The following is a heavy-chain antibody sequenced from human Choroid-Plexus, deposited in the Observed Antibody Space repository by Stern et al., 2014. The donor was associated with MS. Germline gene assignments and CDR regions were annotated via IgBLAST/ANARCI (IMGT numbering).Heavy chain of an antibody. D-gene: IGHD2/OR15-2a*01. CDR3: AKDRQYLTYFFDH. V-gene: IGHV3-30*18. CDR2: VSYDGSNK. J-gene: IGHJ5*02. CDR1: GFTFGSCA. Sequence: VQLVESGGGVVQPGRPLRLSCVASGFTFGSCAMHWFRQAPGKGLEWVAGVSYDGSNKYYADSVEGRFTISRDNSQNTLYMQMSSLRPEDTAVYYCAKDRQYLTYFFDHWGQGSLVTVSS.